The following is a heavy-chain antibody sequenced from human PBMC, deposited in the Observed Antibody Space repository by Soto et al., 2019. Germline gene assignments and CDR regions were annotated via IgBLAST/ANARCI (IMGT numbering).Heavy chain of an antibody. Sequence: SETLSLTCTVSGGSIRSYYWSWIRQPPGKGLEWIGYIYYSGSTDYNPSLKSRVTISVDTSKSQFSLKLRSVTAADTAVYYCARDPYNFDDWGQGILVTVSS. CDR2: IYYSGST. J-gene: IGHJ4*02. V-gene: IGHV4-59*01. CDR1: GGSIRSYY. CDR3: ARDPYNFDD. D-gene: IGHD5-18*01.